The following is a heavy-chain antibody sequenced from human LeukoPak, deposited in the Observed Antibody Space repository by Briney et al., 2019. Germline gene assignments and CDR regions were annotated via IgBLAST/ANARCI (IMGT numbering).Heavy chain of an antibody. J-gene: IGHJ6*03. D-gene: IGHD3-22*01. CDR1: GGSISSSSYY. CDR3: ARDEIPTYYYDSSGYYQYYYYYMDV. CDR2: IYYSGST. Sequence: PSETLSLTCTVSGGSISSSSYYWGWIRQPPGKGLEWIGSIYYSGSTYYNPSLKSRVTISVDTSKNQFSLKLSSVTAADTAVYYCARDEIPTYYYDSSGYYQYYYYYMDVWGKGTTVTVSS. V-gene: IGHV4-39*02.